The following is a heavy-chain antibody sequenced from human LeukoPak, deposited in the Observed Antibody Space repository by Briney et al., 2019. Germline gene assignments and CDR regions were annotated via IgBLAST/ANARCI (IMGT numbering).Heavy chain of an antibody. CDR3: VRGTPTSGMDY. CDR2: IDTTTGSP. Sequence: ASVRVSCKASGYPFSAHFLNWVRQAPGQGLEWMGNIDTTTGSPRYAQDFTGRFVFSLDTSVSTAYLQITSLKADDTAAYYCVRGTPTSGMDYWGQGTQVTVSS. D-gene: IGHD3-10*01. V-gene: IGHV7-4-1*02. CDR1: GYPFSAHF. J-gene: IGHJ4*02.